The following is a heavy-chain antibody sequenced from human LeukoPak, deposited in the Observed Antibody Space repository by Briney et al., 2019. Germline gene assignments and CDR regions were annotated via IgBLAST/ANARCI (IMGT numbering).Heavy chain of an antibody. CDR1: GFTFSSYS. CDR2: ISSSSSTI. D-gene: IGHD3-22*01. V-gene: IGHV3-48*01. CDR3: AREVSGYYDSSGYYYPDY. Sequence: GGSLRLSCAASGFTFSSYSMNWVRQAPGKGLEWVSYISSSSSTIYYADSVKGRFTISRDNAKNSLYLQMNSLRAEDTAVYYCAREVSGYYDSSGYYYPDYWGQGTLVTVSS. J-gene: IGHJ4*02.